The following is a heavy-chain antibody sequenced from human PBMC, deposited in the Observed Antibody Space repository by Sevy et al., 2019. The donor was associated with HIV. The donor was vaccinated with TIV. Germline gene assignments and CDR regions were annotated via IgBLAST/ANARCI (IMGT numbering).Heavy chain of an antibody. CDR3: ASGSGSYYYEVSANAFDI. CDR1: GFTFSSYS. Sequence: GGSLRLSCAASGFTFSSYSMNWVRQAPGKGLEWVSYISSSSSTIYYADSVKGRFTISRDNAKNSLYLQMNSLRAEDTAVYYCASGSGSYYYEVSANAFDIWGQGTMVTVSS. V-gene: IGHV3-48*01. D-gene: IGHD3-10*01. CDR2: ISSSSSTI. J-gene: IGHJ3*02.